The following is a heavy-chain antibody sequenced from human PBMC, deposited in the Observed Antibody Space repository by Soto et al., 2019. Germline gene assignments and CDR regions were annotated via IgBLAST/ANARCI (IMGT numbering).Heavy chain of an antibody. CDR3: ARVVGSGSYYNVNWFDP. D-gene: IGHD3-10*01. V-gene: IGHV4-59*01. Sequence: SETLSLTCTVSGGSISSYYWSWIRQPPGKGLERIGYVYYSGSTNYNPSLKSRVTISVDTSKNQFSLKLSSVTAADTAVYYCARVVGSGSYYNVNWFDPWGQGTLVTVSS. CDR2: VYYSGST. J-gene: IGHJ5*02. CDR1: GGSISSYY.